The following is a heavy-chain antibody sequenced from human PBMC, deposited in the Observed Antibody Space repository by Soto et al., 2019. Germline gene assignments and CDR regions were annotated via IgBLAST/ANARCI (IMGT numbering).Heavy chain of an antibody. Sequence: ASVKVSCKASGYTFTGYYMHWVRQAPGQGLEWMGWINPNSGGTNYAQKFQGRVTMTRDTSISTAYMELSRLRSDDTAVYYCARAGYYGSGSYYNVFPYYGMDVWGQGTTVNVSS. D-gene: IGHD3-10*01. CDR3: ARAGYYGSGSYYNVFPYYGMDV. J-gene: IGHJ6*02. CDR2: INPNSGGT. V-gene: IGHV1-2*02. CDR1: GYTFTGYY.